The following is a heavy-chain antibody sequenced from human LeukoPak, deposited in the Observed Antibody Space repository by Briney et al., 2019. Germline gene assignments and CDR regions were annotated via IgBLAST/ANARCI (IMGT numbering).Heavy chain of an antibody. D-gene: IGHD6-19*01. CDR2: IKSKTDGGTT. V-gene: IGHV3-15*01. J-gene: IGHJ4*02. CDR3: TTAAGPYAELHY. Sequence: GGSLRLSCAASGFTFSNAWMSWVRHAPGKGLEWVGRIKSKTDGGTTDYAAPVKGRFTISRDDSKNTLYLQMNSLKTEDTAVYYCTTAAGPYAELHYWGQGTLVTVSS. CDR1: GFTFSNAW.